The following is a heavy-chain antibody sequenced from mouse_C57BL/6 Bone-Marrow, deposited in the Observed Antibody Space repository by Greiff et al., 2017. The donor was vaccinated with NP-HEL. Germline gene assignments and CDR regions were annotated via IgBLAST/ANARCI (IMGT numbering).Heavy chain of an antibody. CDR1: GYAFSSYW. V-gene: IGHV1-80*01. CDR3: ARDGGSNWFAY. CDR2: IYPGDGDT. D-gene: IGHD2-3*01. J-gene: IGHJ3*01. Sequence: VQLLQSGAGLVKPGASVKISCKASGYAFSSYWMNWVKQRPGKGLEWIGQIYPGDGDTNYNGKFKGKATLTADKSASTAYMQLSSLTSEDSAVYFCARDGGSNWFAYWGKGTLVTVSA.